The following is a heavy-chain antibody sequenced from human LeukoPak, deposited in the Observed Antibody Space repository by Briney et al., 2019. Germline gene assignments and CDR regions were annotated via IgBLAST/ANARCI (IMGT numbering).Heavy chain of an antibody. CDR1: GFTFSSYG. V-gene: IGHV3-30*02. J-gene: IGHJ4*02. CDR2: IRYDGSNK. Sequence: PGGALRLSCAASGFTFSSYGMHWVRQAPGKGLEWGAFIRYDGSNKYYAESVKGRFAISRDNSKNTLYLQMNSLRAEDTAVYYCAKGHYYDSSGYSPPDFDYWGQGTLVTVSS. CDR3: AKGHYYDSSGYSPPDFDY. D-gene: IGHD3-22*01.